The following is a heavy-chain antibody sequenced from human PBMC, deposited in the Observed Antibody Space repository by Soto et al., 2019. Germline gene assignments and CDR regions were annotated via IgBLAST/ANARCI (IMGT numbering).Heavy chain of an antibody. CDR2: INHSGRV. CDR1: VGSFSGHS. CDR3: STRAYDTNGYYRFDP. J-gene: IGHJ5*01. D-gene: IGHD3-22*01. V-gene: IGHV4-34*01. Sequence: EVLSPTCAVHVGSFSGHSWPWMRQSPGKGLEWIGDINHSGRVNYSPSLKSRVTISLDTSKNQFSLTLSAVTAADTAMYYCSTRAYDTNGYYRFDPWGQGTLVTVSS.